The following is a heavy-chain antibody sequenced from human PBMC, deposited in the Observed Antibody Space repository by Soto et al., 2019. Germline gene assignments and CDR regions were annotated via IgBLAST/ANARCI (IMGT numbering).Heavy chain of an antibody. CDR3: ARDPGAASFAF. J-gene: IGHJ4*02. Sequence: ASVKVSCKASGYTFTNYGISWVRQAPGEGLEWVGWINTSNDNKLYAQKLQGRLTLTTDTSTSTAYMDLTTLRSDDTAVSFCARDPGAASFAFWPQGTLVPVSP. D-gene: IGHD2-15*01. CDR1: GYTFTNYG. V-gene: IGHV1-18*01. CDR2: INTSNDNK.